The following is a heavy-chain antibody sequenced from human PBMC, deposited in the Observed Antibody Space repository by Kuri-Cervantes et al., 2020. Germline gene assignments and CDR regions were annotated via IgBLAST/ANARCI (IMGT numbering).Heavy chain of an antibody. CDR3: AKDRDRPGYNYPYYFDY. Sequence: GGSLRLSCAASGFTFSRYDMHWVRQVTGKGLEWVSAIGSAGDTYYPGSVKGRFTISRDNSKNTLFLQMNSLRAEDTAVYFCAKDRDRPGYNYPYYFDYWGQGTMVAVSS. J-gene: IGHJ4*03. V-gene: IGHV3-13*01. CDR2: IGSAGDT. D-gene: IGHD5-24*01. CDR1: GFTFSRYD.